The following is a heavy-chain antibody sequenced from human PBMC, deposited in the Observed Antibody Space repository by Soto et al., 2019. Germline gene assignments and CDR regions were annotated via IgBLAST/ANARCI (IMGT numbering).Heavy chain of an antibody. CDR1: GGSVSSGDYF. J-gene: IGHJ6*02. CDR3: ARSPNYYYYGFDV. D-gene: IGHD3-10*01. V-gene: IGHV4-61*08. CDR2: IYYSGST. Sequence: SETLSLTCTVSGGSVSSGDYFWSWLRQSPGKRLEWIAYIYYSGSTNYKPSLKSRATISVDTSKSQVSLTLTSMTAADAALYYCARSPNYYYYGFDVWGQGTAVTVSS.